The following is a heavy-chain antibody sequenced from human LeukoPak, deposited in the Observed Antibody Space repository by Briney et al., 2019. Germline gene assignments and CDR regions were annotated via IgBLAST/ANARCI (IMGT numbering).Heavy chain of an antibody. CDR3: ARTGGLLWFGILDY. CDR1: SGSISSYY. D-gene: IGHD3-10*01. Sequence: SETLSLTCSVSSGSISSYYWSWLRQPPGKGREGSGYIYYSGRTSYNASLKSGVTISVDTYKKHFSLTLSSVTAADTAVYYCARTGGLLWFGILDYWGQGTLVTVSS. V-gene: IGHV4-59*01. CDR2: IYYSGRT. J-gene: IGHJ4*02.